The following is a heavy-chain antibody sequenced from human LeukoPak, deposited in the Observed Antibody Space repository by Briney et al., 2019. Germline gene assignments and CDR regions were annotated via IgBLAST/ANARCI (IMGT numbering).Heavy chain of an antibody. J-gene: IGHJ6*03. CDR1: GYTFTSYY. CDR3: ARDYCTSCPAPHMDV. CDR2: INPSGGST. V-gene: IGHV1-46*01. D-gene: IGHD2-2*01. Sequence: ASVKVSCKASGYTFTSYYMHWVRQAPGQGLEWMGIINPSGGSTSYAQKFQGRVTMTRDMSTSTVYMELSSLRSEDTAMYYCARDYCTSCPAPHMDVWGKGTTVTVSS.